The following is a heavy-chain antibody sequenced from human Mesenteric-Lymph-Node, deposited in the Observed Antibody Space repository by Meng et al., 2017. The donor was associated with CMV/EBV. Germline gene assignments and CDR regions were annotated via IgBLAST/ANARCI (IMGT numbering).Heavy chain of an antibody. V-gene: IGHV1-18*01. J-gene: IGHJ4*02. CDR3: ARGGQLGIVRYSDY. CDR1: GYTFPTYA. D-gene: IGHD7-27*01. CDR2: ISAYNGNT. Sequence: KASGYTFPTYAITWVRQAPGQGLEWMGWISAYNGNTNYAQKLQGRVTMTTDISTSTAYMELRSLRSDDTAVYYCARGGQLGIVRYSDYWGQGTLVTVSS.